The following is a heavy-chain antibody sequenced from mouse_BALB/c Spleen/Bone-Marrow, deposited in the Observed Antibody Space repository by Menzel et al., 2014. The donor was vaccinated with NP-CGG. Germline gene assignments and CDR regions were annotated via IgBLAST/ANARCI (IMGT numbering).Heavy chain of an antibody. D-gene: IGHD1-1*01. CDR3: AGRASPTGPMDY. Sequence: EVNVVESGGGLVQPGGSRKLSCAASGFTFSNFGMHWVRQAPEKGLEWVAYISSGSSTIYYADTVKGRFTISRDNPKNTLFLQMTSLRSEDTAMYYCAGRASPTGPMDYWGRGTSVTVSS. CDR2: ISSGSSTI. V-gene: IGHV5-17*02. CDR1: GFTFSNFG. J-gene: IGHJ4*01.